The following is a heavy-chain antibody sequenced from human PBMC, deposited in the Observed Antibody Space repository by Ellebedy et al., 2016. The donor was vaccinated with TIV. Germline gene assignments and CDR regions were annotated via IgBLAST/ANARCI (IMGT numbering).Heavy chain of an antibody. CDR3: ARERGDYRANSYFDY. Sequence: GGSLRLSCAVSGFTVSSNYMSWVRQAPGKGLDWVSVIYSDGTTYYADSVKGRFTISRDNSKNTLYLQMNSLRVEDTAVYYCARERGDYRANSYFDYWGQGTLVTVPS. J-gene: IGHJ4*01. D-gene: IGHD4-23*01. CDR1: GFTVSSNY. CDR2: IYSDGTT. V-gene: IGHV3-53*01.